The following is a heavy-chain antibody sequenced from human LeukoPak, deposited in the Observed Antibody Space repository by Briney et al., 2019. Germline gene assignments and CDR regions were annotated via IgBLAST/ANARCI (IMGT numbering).Heavy chain of an antibody. Sequence: SETLSLTCTVSGGSISSSYWSWIRQPPGKGLEWIGYIYYSGSTYHNPSLKSRVTISVDTSKNQFSLKMRSVTAADTAVYYCASRSLFYDSSGYYWWGQGTLVTVSS. CDR3: ASRSLFYDSSGYYW. V-gene: IGHV4-59*04. CDR1: GGSISSSY. J-gene: IGHJ4*02. CDR2: IYYSGST. D-gene: IGHD3-22*01.